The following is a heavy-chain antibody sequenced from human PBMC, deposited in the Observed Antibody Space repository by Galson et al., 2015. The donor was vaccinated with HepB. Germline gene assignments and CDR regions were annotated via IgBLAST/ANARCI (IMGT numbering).Heavy chain of an antibody. CDR3: AHRRQVITKEFDS. D-gene: IGHD1-20*01. V-gene: IGHV2-5*01. CDR1: GFSLSTSTVG. J-gene: IGHJ4*02. CDR2: INGNDDK. Sequence: PALVKPTQTLTLTCTFSGFSLSTSTVGVGWIRQPPGKALEWLALINGNDDKRYSPSLKRRLTITKDPSKSQVVLTMTNMDPVDTATYYCAHRRQVITKEFDSWGQGTLVTVSS.